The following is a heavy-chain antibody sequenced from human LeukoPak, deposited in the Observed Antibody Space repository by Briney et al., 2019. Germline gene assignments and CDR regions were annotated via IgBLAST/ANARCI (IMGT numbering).Heavy chain of an antibody. Sequence: SETLSLTCTVSGGSISGTSYYWGWIRQPPGKGLEWIGSIYYSGSTNYNPSLKSRVTISVDTSKNQFSLKLSSVTAADTAVYYCARERVTSIAAKELGMAYYYYMDVWGKGTTVTVSS. D-gene: IGHD6-6*01. CDR3: ARERVTSIAAKELGMAYYYYMDV. J-gene: IGHJ6*03. CDR1: GGSISGTSYY. CDR2: IYYSGST. V-gene: IGHV4-39*07.